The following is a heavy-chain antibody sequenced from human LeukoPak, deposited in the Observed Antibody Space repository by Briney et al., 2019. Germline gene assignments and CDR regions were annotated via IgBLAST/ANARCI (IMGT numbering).Heavy chain of an antibody. V-gene: IGHV3-23*01. CDR2: ISGRGDNT. CDR3: AKGSYYDSSGSFYFDY. Sequence: GGSLRLSCATSGFTFSSYAMSWVRQAPGKGLEWVPGISGRGDNTYYADSVKGRFTISRDNSKNTLYVQVNSLETEDTAAYYCAKGSYYDSSGSFYFDYWGQGTLVTVSS. D-gene: IGHD3-22*01. CDR1: GFTFSSYA. J-gene: IGHJ4*02.